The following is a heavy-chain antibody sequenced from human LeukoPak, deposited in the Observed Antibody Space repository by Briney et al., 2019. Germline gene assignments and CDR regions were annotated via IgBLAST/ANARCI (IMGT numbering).Heavy chain of an antibody. D-gene: IGHD6-13*01. Sequence: GGSLRLSCTASGFTFSTYAMHWVRQAPGKGLEWVAVIWFDGSDTYYADSVKGRFTISRDNSKNTLYLQMDSLRAEDTAVYYCARGSSSWYHFDYWGQGTLVTVSS. CDR3: ARGSSSWYHFDY. CDR1: GFTFSTYA. CDR2: IWFDGSDT. V-gene: IGHV3-33*08. J-gene: IGHJ4*02.